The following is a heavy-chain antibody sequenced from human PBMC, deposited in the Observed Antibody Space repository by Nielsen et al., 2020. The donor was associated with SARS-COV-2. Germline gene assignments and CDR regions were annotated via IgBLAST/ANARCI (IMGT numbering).Heavy chain of an antibody. Sequence: GGSLRLSCAASGFTFSSYGMHWVRQAPGKGLEWVAVISYDGSNKYYADSVKGRFTISRENSKNTLYLQMNSLRAEDTAVYYCARDPSGGSGWYNWFDPWGQGTLVTVSS. D-gene: IGHD6-19*01. J-gene: IGHJ5*02. CDR3: ARDPSGGSGWYNWFDP. CDR1: GFTFSSYG. CDR2: ISYDGSNK. V-gene: IGHV3-30*03.